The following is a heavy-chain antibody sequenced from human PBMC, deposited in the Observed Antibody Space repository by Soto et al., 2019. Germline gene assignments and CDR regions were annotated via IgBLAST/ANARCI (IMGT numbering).Heavy chain of an antibody. D-gene: IGHD2-2*01. J-gene: IGHJ5*02. CDR2: IYYSGST. CDR3: VQYQLLFGRHLFDP. Sequence: SETLSLTCTVSGGSISSGDYYWSWIRQPPGKGLEWIGYIYYSGSTYYNPSLKSRVTISVDTSKNQFSLKLSSVTAADTAVYCCVQYQLLFGRHLFDPWGQGTLVTVSS. V-gene: IGHV4-30-4*08. CDR1: GGSISSGDYY.